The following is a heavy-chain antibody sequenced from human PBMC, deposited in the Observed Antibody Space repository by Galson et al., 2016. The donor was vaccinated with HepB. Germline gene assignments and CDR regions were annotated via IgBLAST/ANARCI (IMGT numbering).Heavy chain of an antibody. CDR1: GYTFTNYG. D-gene: IGHD3-10*01. J-gene: IGHJ6*02. Sequence: SVKVSCKASGYTFTNYGITWVRQAPGQGLEWMGWIRPNNGNTDYAQKFQDRVTMTTDTSTTTAHMELRSLRSDDTAVYYCARFVGKVVPGRGVMGSGMDVWGQGTTVTVSS. CDR2: IRPNNGNT. V-gene: IGHV1-18*04. CDR3: ARFVGKVVPGRGVMGSGMDV.